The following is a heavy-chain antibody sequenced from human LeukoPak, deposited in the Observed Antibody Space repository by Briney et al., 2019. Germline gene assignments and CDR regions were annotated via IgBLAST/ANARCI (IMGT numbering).Heavy chain of an antibody. CDR2: IYSGGST. V-gene: IGHV3-53*01. CDR3: ARDTGSMAARFFDN. Sequence: GGSLRLSCVASGFTVSTNYMSWVRQAPGKGLEWVSVIYSGGSTYYADSVKGRFTISRDNSKNTLYLQMNSLRAEDTAVYYCARDTGSMAARFFDNWGQGTLVTVSS. D-gene: IGHD2-8*02. CDR1: GFTVSTNY. J-gene: IGHJ4*02.